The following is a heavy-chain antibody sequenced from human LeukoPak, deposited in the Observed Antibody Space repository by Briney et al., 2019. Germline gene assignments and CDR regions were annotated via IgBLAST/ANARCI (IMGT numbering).Heavy chain of an antibody. V-gene: IGHV4-34*01. CDR3: ARVVLRFSSNYYMDV. CDR2: INHSGST. Sequence: PSETLSLTCAVYGGSFSGYYWSWIRQPPGKGLEWIGEINHSGSTNYNPSLKSRVTISVDTSKNQFSLKLSSVTAADTAVYYCARVVLRFSSNYYMDVWGKGTTVTVSS. CDR1: GGSFSGYY. D-gene: IGHD3-3*01. J-gene: IGHJ6*03.